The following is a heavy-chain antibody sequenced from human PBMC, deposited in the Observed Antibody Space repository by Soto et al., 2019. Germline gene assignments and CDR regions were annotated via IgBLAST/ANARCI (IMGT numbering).Heavy chain of an antibody. CDR3: TRLYPYYDILTGYQIYGLDF. D-gene: IGHD3-9*01. CDR2: IYHSGST. CDR1: RGSISSSNW. V-gene: IGHV4-4*02. Sequence: PSETLSLTCAVSRGSISSSNWWSWVRQFPGKGLEWIGEIYHSGSTNYNPSLKSRVTISVDKSKNQFSLKLSSVTAADTAVYYCTRLYPYYDILTGYQIYGLDFWGQGTMDNVSS. J-gene: IGHJ3*01.